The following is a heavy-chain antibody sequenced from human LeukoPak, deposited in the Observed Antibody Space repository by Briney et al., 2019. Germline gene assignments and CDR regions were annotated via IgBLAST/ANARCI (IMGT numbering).Heavy chain of an antibody. Sequence: GRSLRLSCAASGFSVSSHGMHWVRQAPGKGLEWVAVIWSDGSNKYCADSVKGRFTISRDNSKNTWYLQMNSLRAEDTAMYYCAKDDYYYEIGYWGQGTLVTVSS. J-gene: IGHJ4*02. CDR1: GFSVSSHG. CDR3: AKDDYYYEIGY. D-gene: IGHD3-22*01. V-gene: IGHV3-33*06. CDR2: IWSDGSNK.